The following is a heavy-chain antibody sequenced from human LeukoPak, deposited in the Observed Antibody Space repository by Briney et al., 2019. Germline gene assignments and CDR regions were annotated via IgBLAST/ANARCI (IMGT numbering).Heavy chain of an antibody. CDR3: ARVPGRTRYFDS. Sequence: GGSLRLSCAASGFTFTCCWMSWVRQTPGKGLEWVASIKQDGREKFYADSVKGRFTISRDNAKNSLYLQVNSLRAEDTAVYYCARVPGRTRYFDSWGQGILVTASS. V-gene: IGHV3-7*01. CDR1: GFTFTCCW. J-gene: IGHJ4*02. CDR2: IKQDGREK. D-gene: IGHD1-26*01.